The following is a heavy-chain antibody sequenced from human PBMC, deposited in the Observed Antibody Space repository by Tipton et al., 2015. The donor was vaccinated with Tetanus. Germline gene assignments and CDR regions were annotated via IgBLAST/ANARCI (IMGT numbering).Heavy chain of an antibody. Sequence: QLVQSGGGLIQPGGSLRLSCAASGFSVTSSYMSWVRQAPGKGLEWVSVIYTGGTIYYADSVKGRFTISRDKSKNTLSLEMTSLRAEDTAVYYCTKGGSGLFDSWGQGTLVTVSS. D-gene: IGHD2-15*01. J-gene: IGHJ4*02. CDR3: TKGGSGLFDS. CDR2: IYTGGTI. V-gene: IGHV3-53*01. CDR1: GFSVTSSY.